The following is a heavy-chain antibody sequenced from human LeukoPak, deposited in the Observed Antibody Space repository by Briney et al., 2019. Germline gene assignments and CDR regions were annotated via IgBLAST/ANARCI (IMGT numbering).Heavy chain of an antibody. J-gene: IGHJ4*02. V-gene: IGHV3-23*01. CDR2: ISGTGFTT. CDR1: GFTLSTYA. Sequence: GGSLRLSCAASGFTLSTYAKHWVRQAPGKGLEWVAYISGTGFTTYYADSVKGRFTISSDSSKNTLFLQMNSLRAEDTAIYYCAKDGYNWIAFDDWGQGTLVTVSS. CDR3: AKDGYNWIAFDD. D-gene: IGHD1-20*01.